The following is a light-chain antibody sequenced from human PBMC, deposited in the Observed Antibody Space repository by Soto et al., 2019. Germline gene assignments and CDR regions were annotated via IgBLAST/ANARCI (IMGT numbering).Light chain of an antibody. V-gene: IGKV1-39*01. CDR1: QSISSY. CDR3: QQSYSTSWT. CDR2: AAS. Sequence: DIQMTQSPSSLSASVVDTVTLTCRASQSISSYLNWYKQKQGKAPKXXSYAASSLQSGVPSRFSGSGSGTDFTLTISSLKPEDFETYYCQQSYSTSWTFGQGTKVDIK. J-gene: IGKJ1*01.